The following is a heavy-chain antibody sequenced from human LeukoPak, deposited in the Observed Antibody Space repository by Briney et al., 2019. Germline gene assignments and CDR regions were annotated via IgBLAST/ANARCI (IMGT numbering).Heavy chain of an antibody. J-gene: IGHJ5*02. CDR2: IYYSGST. V-gene: IGHV4-59*08. CDR1: GGSISSYY. Sequence: SETLSLTCTVAGGSISSYYCSWIRQPPGKGLGWIGYIYYSGSTNYNPSLKSRVTIAVDTSKNQFSLKLSSVTAADTAVYYCARFEYSSSLFDPWGQGTLVTVSS. CDR3: ARFEYSSSLFDP. D-gene: IGHD6-13*01.